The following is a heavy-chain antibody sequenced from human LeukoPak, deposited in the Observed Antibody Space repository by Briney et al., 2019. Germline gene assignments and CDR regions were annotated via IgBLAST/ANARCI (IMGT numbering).Heavy chain of an antibody. CDR1: GSXFSSY. CDR2: ISSTSSYI. Sequence: GGSLRLSCAASGSXFSSYMNWVRQAPGKGLEWVSSISSTSSYIYYADSVKGRFTISRDNAKNSLYLQMSSLRADDTAVYYCARGQSRYFDWYLGFFDYWGQGTLVTVSS. D-gene: IGHD3-9*01. CDR3: ARGQSRYFDWYLGFFDY. V-gene: IGHV3-21*01. J-gene: IGHJ4*02.